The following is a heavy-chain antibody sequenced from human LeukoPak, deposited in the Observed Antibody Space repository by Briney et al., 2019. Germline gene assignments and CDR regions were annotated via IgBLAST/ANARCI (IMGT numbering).Heavy chain of an antibody. CDR2: MNPNSGNT. CDR1: GYTFTSYD. J-gene: IGHJ5*01. D-gene: IGHD2-21*02. V-gene: IGHV1-8*01. CDR3: ARVPVVTAILWAGSAYNWFDP. Sequence: ASVKVSCKASGYTFTSYDINWVRQATGQGLEWMGWMNPNSGNTGYAQKFQGRVTMTRNTSMSTAYMELSSLRSEDTAVYYCARVPVVTAILWAGSAYNWFDPWGKGTTVTVSS.